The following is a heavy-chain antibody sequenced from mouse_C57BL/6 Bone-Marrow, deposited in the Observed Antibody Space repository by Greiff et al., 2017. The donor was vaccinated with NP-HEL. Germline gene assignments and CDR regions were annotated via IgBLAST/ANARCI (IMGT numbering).Heavy chain of an antibody. Sequence: EVMLVESEGGLVQPGSSMKLSCTASGFTFSDYYMAWVRQVPEKGLEWVANINYDGSSTYYLDSLKSRFIISRDNAKNILYLQMSSLKSEDTATYYCARDYPEGYFDYWGQGTTLTVSS. CDR3: ARDYPEGYFDY. J-gene: IGHJ2*01. CDR2: INYDGSST. V-gene: IGHV5-16*01. CDR1: GFTFSDYY.